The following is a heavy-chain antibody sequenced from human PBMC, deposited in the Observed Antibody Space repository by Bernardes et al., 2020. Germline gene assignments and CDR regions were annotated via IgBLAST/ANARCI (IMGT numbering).Heavy chain of an antibody. CDR1: GYTFTSYG. CDR3: AREEDYDFWSGYPPSGMDV. CDR2: ISAYNGNT. J-gene: IGHJ6*04. D-gene: IGHD3-3*01. V-gene: IGHV1-18*01. Sequence: ASVKVSCKASGYTFTSYGISWVRQAPGQGLEWMGWISAYNGNTNYAQKLQGRVTMTTDTSTSTAYMELRSLRSDDTAVYYCAREEDYDFWSGYPPSGMDVWGKGTTVTVSS.